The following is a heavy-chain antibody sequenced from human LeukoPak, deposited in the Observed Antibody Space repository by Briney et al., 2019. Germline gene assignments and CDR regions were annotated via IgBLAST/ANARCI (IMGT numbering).Heavy chain of an antibody. Sequence: SETLSLTCTVSGGSISSYCWSWIRQPPGKGLEWIGYIYYSGSTNYNPSLKSRVTISVDTSKNQFSLKLSSVTAADTAVYYCARQAVAGTDLWGQGTLVTVSS. V-gene: IGHV4-59*01. D-gene: IGHD6-19*01. CDR2: IYYSGST. CDR1: GGSISSYC. CDR3: ARQAVAGTDL. J-gene: IGHJ5*02.